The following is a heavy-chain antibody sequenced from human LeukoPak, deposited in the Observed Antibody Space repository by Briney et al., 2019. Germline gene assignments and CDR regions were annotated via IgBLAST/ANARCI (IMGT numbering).Heavy chain of an antibody. CDR1: GFIFSNYW. Sequence: GGSLRLSCAASGFIFSNYWMSWVRQAPGKGLEWVANIKQDESEKYYVDSVKGRFTISRDNAKNSLFLQMNSLRAEDTAVYYCARDKIVGATVLDYWGQGSLVTVSS. CDR2: IKQDESEK. CDR3: ARDKIVGATVLDY. D-gene: IGHD1-26*01. V-gene: IGHV3-7*01. J-gene: IGHJ4*02.